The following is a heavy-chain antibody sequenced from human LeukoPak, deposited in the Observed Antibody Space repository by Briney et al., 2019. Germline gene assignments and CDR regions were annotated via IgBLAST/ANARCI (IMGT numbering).Heavy chain of an antibody. CDR2: TQNKANSYTM. D-gene: IGHD1-7*01. Sequence: PGGSLRLSCAASGFTVSSNYMSWVRQAPGKGLEWVGRTQNKANSYTMDYAASVRGRFTISRDDSKNSLSLQMNSLKTEDTAVYYCVRRNYVAFDIWGQGTMVIVSS. CDR1: GFTVSSNY. J-gene: IGHJ3*02. CDR3: VRRNYVAFDI. V-gene: IGHV3-72*01.